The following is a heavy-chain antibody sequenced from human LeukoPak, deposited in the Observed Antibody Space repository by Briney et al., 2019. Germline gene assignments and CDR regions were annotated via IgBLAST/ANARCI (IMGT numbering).Heavy chain of an antibody. CDR3: ARIIAVAAYFDY. CDR2: IYYSGST. J-gene: IGHJ4*02. CDR1: GGSISSSSYY. Sequence: KTSETLSLTCTVSGGSISSSSYYWGWLRQPPGKGLEWIGSIYYSGSTYYNPSLKSRVTISVDTSKNQFSLKLSSVTAADTAVYYCARIIAVAAYFDYWGQGTLVTVSS. V-gene: IGHV4-39*01. D-gene: IGHD6-19*01.